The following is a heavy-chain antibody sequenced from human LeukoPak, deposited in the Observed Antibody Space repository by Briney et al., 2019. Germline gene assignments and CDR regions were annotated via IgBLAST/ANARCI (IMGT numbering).Heavy chain of an antibody. D-gene: IGHD3-10*01. V-gene: IGHV4-59*11. CDR1: GGSISSHY. Sequence: SETLSLTGTVSGGSISSHYWSWIRQPPGKGLEWIGYIYYSGSTNYNPSLKSGVTISVDTSKNQFSLKLSSVTAADTAVYYCARGITRVRGVPVVGDYFDYWGQGTLVTVSS. CDR2: IYYSGST. J-gene: IGHJ4*02. CDR3: ARGITRVRGVPVVGDYFDY.